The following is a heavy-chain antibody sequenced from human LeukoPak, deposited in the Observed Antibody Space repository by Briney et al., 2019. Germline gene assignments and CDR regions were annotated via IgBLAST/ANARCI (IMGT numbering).Heavy chain of an antibody. D-gene: IGHD1-26*01. CDR1: GYTFTGYY. V-gene: IGHV1-2*02. J-gene: IGHJ3*02. Sequence: ASVKVSCKASGYTFTGYYMHWVRQAPGQGLEWMGWINPNSGGTNYAQKFQGRVTMTRDTSISTAYMELSRLRSDDTAVYYCARDLRGSYYIIRAFDIWGQGTMVTVSS. CDR2: INPNSGGT. CDR3: ARDLRGSYYIIRAFDI.